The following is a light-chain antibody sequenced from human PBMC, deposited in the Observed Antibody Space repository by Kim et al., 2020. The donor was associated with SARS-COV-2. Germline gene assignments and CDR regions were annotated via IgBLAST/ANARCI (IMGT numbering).Light chain of an antibody. Sequence: VSPGDSATLSCRASQSVGSNLAWYQQRPGQAPRLLISGASTRATGVPARFSGSGSGTEFTLTISSPQSEDFAVYYCQQYNRWPPYIFGQGTKLEI. V-gene: IGKV3-15*01. CDR1: QSVGSN. CDR3: QQYNRWPPYI. CDR2: GAS. J-gene: IGKJ2*01.